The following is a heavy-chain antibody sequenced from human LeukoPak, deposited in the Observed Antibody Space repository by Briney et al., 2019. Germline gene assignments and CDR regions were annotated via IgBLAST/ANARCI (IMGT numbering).Heavy chain of an antibody. CDR1: GGSVSSVDSY. V-gene: IGHV4-30-4*01. CDR3: GRLLTGHFEP. D-gene: IGHD3-9*01. CDR2: IYYSGIP. Sequence: SETLSLTCTVAGGSVSSVDSYWSWIRQPPGKGLEWIGYIYYSGIPNYNPSLKSRPSISVDTSQNQFSLELTSVTAADTAVYYCGRLLTGHFEPWGQGTLVSVSS. J-gene: IGHJ5*02.